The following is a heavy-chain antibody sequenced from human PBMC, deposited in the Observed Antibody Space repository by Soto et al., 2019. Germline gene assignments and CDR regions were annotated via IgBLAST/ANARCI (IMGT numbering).Heavy chain of an antibody. CDR2: IYYSGST. CDR1: GGSISSSSYY. CDR3: ARHDDTIFGPGWFDP. Sequence: QLQLQESGPGLVKPSETLSLTCTVSGGSISSSSYYWGWIRQPPGKGLEWIGSIYYSGSTYYNPSLTSRVTISVDTSKNQFSLKLSSVTAADTAVYYCARHDDTIFGPGWFDPWGQGTLVTVSS. J-gene: IGHJ5*02. V-gene: IGHV4-39*01. D-gene: IGHD3-3*01.